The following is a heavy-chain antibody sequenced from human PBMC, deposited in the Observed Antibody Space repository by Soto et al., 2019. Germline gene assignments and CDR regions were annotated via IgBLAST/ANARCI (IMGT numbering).Heavy chain of an antibody. CDR3: ARRGPISNNPLFDY. J-gene: IGHJ4*02. CDR1: GFTFSSYA. Sequence: GGSLRLSCAASGFTFSSYAMSWVRQAPGKGLEWVSAITGSGGGTYYADSVEGRFTISRDFSKNTLYLQMNSLRAEDTAVYYCARRGPISNNPLFDYWGQGTLVTVSS. V-gene: IGHV3-23*01. CDR2: ITGSGGGT. D-gene: IGHD1-20*01.